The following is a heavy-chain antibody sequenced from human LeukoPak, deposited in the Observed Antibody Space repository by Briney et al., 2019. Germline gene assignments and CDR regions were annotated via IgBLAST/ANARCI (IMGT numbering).Heavy chain of an antibody. J-gene: IGHJ5*02. CDR3: ARETGIEGAPRRLNWFDP. CDR1: GFTFSSFG. CDR2: IRFDGSKM. D-gene: IGHD1-26*01. Sequence: GGSLRLSCAASGFTFSSFGMHWVRQAPGKGLEWVAFIRFDGSKMYYTDSVKGRFTISRDNAKNSLYLQMNSLRAEDTAVYYCARETGIEGAPRRLNWFDPWGQGTLVTVSS. V-gene: IGHV3-30*02.